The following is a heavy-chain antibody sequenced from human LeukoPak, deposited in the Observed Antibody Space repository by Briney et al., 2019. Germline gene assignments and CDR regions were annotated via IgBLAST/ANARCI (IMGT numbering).Heavy chain of an antibody. CDR1: GFTFSSYS. D-gene: IGHD2-21*02. J-gene: IGHJ1*01. Sequence: PGGSLRLSCAASGFTFSSYSMNWVRQAPGKGLEWVSSISSSSSYIYYADSVKGRFTISRDNAKNSLYLQMNSLRAEDTAVYYCAITVDCRATTDCYSYFHHWGQGTLVTVSS. CDR3: AITVDCRATTDCYSYFHH. CDR2: ISSSSSYI. V-gene: IGHV3-21*01.